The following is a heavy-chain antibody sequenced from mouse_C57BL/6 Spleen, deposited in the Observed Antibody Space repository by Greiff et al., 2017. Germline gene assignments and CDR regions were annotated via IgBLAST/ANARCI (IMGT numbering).Heavy chain of an antibody. CDR3: AKGLYDVYYGYAMDY. V-gene: IGHV1-66*01. CDR2: IYPGSGNT. J-gene: IGHJ4*01. D-gene: IGHD2-3*01. CDR1: GYSFTSYY. Sequence: QVQLQQSGPELVKPGASVKISCTASGYSFTSYYIHWVKQRPGQGLEWIGWIYPGSGNTKYNEKFKGKATLTADTSSSTAYMQLSSLTSEDSAVYYCAKGLYDVYYGYAMDYWGQGTSVTVSS.